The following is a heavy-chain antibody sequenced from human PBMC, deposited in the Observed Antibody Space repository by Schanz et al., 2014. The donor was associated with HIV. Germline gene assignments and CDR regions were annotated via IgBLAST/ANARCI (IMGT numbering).Heavy chain of an antibody. J-gene: IGHJ4*02. CDR3: ARGQGWGATAFKFDY. Sequence: QVQLVQSGTEVKKPGASVKVSCKTSGYTFTNYGVTWVRQAPGQGLTWMGWSSTSNSDTKYTQWLQGRVTMTTDTPTSTAYMELRSLTSDDTAVYYCARGQGWGATAFKFDYWGQGTLVTVSS. V-gene: IGHV1-18*01. CDR1: GYTFTNYG. CDR2: SSTSNSDT. D-gene: IGHD1-26*01.